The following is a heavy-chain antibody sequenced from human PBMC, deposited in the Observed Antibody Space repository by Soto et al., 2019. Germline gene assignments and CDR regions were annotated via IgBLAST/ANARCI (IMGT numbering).Heavy chain of an antibody. Sequence: QITVKESGPKLVKPSQTLTLTCAFSGFSLSTSGVGVGWVRQPPGKAPEWLALIYWDDDKRYRPSLKSRLSITKDTSNDQVVFTMTNMDPVDTATYYCVHQDSNNNTYYFYLCCRGTLVTVSS. V-gene: IGHV2-5*02. CDR1: GFSLSTSGVG. CDR3: VHQDSNNNTYYFYL. CDR2: IYWDDDK. J-gene: IGHJ2*01. D-gene: IGHD1-1*01.